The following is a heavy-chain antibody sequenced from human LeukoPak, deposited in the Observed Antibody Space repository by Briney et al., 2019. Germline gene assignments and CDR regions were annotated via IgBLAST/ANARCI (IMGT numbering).Heavy chain of an antibody. V-gene: IGHV3-48*04. CDR2: ISSSSSTI. CDR1: GFTFSSYS. J-gene: IGHJ4*02. D-gene: IGHD3-10*01. Sequence: GGSLRLSCAASGFTFSSYSMNWVRQAPGKGLEWVSYISSSSSTIYYADSVKGRFTISRDNAKNTLYLQMNSLRAEDTAGYYCARDQGDRFDYWGQGTLVTVSS. CDR3: ARDQGDRFDY.